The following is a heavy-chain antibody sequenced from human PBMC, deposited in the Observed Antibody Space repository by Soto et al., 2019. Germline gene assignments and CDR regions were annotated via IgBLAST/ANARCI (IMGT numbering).Heavy chain of an antibody. D-gene: IGHD6-6*01. CDR1: GFTFSDYY. V-gene: IGHV3-11*01. CDR2: ISSSGSTI. J-gene: IGHJ6*02. CDR3: ARDYSSSRYYGMDV. Sequence: GGSLRLSCEASGFTFSDYYVSWIRQAPGKGLEWVSYISSSGSTIYYADSVKGRFTISRDNAKDSLYLQMNSLRAEDTAVYYCARDYSSSRYYGMDVWGQGTTVTVSS.